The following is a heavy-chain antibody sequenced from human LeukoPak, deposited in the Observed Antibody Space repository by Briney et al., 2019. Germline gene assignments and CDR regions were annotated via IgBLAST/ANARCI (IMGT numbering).Heavy chain of an antibody. CDR2: MNPNSGGT. V-gene: IGHV1-2*02. CDR3: ARERRSVYCSGGSCYPTAFDY. Sequence: GASVKVSCKACGYTFTGYYMHLVRQAPGQGLEWMGWMNPNSGGTNYAQKFQGRVTMTRDTSISTAYMELSRLRSDDTAVYYCARERRSVYCSGGSCYPTAFDYWGQGTLVTVSS. CDR1: GYTFTGYY. J-gene: IGHJ4*02. D-gene: IGHD2-15*01.